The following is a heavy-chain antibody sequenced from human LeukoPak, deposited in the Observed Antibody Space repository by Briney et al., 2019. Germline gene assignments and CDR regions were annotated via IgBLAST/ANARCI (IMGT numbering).Heavy chain of an antibody. CDR1: GYTFTDYG. Sequence: ASVKVSCKASGYTFTDYGFCWVRQAPGQGLEWMGWISPYNVNTDYAQKLQGRVTMTTDTSTSTAYMELRSLRSDDTAVYYCARALWESQVAAAVFFWGQGTLVTVSS. V-gene: IGHV1-18*01. CDR2: ISPYNVNT. CDR3: ARALWESQVAAAVFF. D-gene: IGHD6-13*01. J-gene: IGHJ4*02.